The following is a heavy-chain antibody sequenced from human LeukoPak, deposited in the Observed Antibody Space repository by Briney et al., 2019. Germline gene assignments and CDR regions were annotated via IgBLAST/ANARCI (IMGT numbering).Heavy chain of an antibody. CDR1: GVTVSTNY. Sequence: GGSLRLSCEASGVTVSTNYMNWVRQAPGKRLEWVSILYSGGTTYYAESVKGRFTVTRDNSKNILYLHIDNLRVEDTAVYYCARVGDHYHWYLDLWGRGARVTASS. D-gene: IGHD3-10*01. J-gene: IGHJ2*01. CDR2: LYSGGTT. CDR3: ARVGDHYHWYLDL. V-gene: IGHV3-53*01.